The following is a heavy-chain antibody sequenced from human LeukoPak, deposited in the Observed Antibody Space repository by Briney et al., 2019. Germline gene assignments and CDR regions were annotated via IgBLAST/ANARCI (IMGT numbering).Heavy chain of an antibody. CDR3: ARHGDYCFDL. V-gene: IGHV3-7*02. J-gene: IGHJ4*02. CDR1: GFTFSRSW. Sequence: GGSLRLSCAASGFTFSRSWRGWVRQAPGKGREWVANIKQDGTSKYYVDSVMGRFTISRDNAENSVYLQMNSLSAGDTAVYYCARHGDYCFDLWGPGTRVTVSS. D-gene: IGHD2-21*01. CDR2: IKQDGTSK.